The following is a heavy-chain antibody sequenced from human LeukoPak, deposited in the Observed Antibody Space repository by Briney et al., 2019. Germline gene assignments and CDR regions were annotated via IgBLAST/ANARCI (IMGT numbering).Heavy chain of an antibody. D-gene: IGHD6-13*01. V-gene: IGHV4-59*01. CDR1: GGSISSYY. CDR2: IYYSGST. CDR3: ARGYSSSWAYFDY. J-gene: IGHJ4*02. Sequence: SETLSLTCTVSGGSISSYYWSWIRQPPGKGLEWIGYIYYSGSTNYNPSLKSRVTMSVDTSKNQLSLKLSSVTAADTAVYYCARGYSSSWAYFDYWSQGTLVTVSS.